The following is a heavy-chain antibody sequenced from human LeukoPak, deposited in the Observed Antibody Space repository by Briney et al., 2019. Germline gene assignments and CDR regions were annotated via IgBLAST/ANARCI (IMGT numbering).Heavy chain of an antibody. J-gene: IGHJ3*02. D-gene: IGHD1-26*01. CDR3: ARDLQSGGFDAFDI. CDR1: GYTFTAYY. Sequence: GASVKVSCKASGYTFTAYYIHWVRQAPGQGLEWMGWINPDSGGTNYAQRFQGRVTMTRDTSISTAYMELSRLRSDDTAMYYCARDLQSGGFDAFDIRGQGTMVTVSS. CDR2: INPDSGGT. V-gene: IGHV1-2*02.